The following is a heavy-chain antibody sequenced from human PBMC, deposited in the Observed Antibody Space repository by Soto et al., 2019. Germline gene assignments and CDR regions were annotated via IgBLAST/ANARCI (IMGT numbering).Heavy chain of an antibody. CDR3: AKDTYYYDSSGYYVFDY. CDR1: GFTFSSYS. CDR2: INDQGGSP. D-gene: IGHD3-22*01. Sequence: GGSLRLSCAASGFTFSSYSMNWVRQATGKGLEWVSRINDQGGSPSYADSVEGRFTISRDNSKSTVYLQMNSLRAEDTAIYYCAKDTYYYDSSGYYVFDYWGQGALVTVSS. V-gene: IGHV3-74*01. J-gene: IGHJ4*02.